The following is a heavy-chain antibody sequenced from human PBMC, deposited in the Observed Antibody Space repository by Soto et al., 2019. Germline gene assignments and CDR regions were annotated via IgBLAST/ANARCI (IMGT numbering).Heavy chain of an antibody. J-gene: IGHJ4*02. CDR2: ISYSGST. D-gene: IGHD3-10*01. CDR3: ARDSYYTSGSYFNS. CDR1: GGSISSDY. Sequence: SSETLSLTCTVSGGSISSDYWSWIRQSPGKGLEWIGYISYSGSTKYSPSLKSRVTISRDTSKNQFSLKLTSVTAADTAIYYCARDSYYTSGSYFNSWGQGALVTVSS. V-gene: IGHV4-59*01.